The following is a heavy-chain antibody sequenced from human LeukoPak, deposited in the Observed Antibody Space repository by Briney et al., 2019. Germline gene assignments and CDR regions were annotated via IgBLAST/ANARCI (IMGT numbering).Heavy chain of an antibody. CDR3: AMDQLNIVGATNY. Sequence: PGGSLRLSCAASGFTFSSYGMHWVRQAPGKGLEWVAVISYDGSNKYYADSVKGRFTISRDNSKNTLYLQMNSLRAEDTAVYYCAMDQLNIVGATNYWGQGTLVTVSS. J-gene: IGHJ4*02. CDR1: GFTFSSYG. CDR2: ISYDGSNK. V-gene: IGHV3-30*03. D-gene: IGHD1-26*01.